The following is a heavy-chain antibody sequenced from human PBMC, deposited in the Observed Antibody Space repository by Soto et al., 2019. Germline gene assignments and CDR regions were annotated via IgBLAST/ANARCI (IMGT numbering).Heavy chain of an antibody. CDR1: GASIKSRNYF. V-gene: IGHV4-39*02. D-gene: IGHD2-15*01. CDR2: IHSSGGT. CDR3: GRLAEAATGHTDFDF. J-gene: IGHJ4*02. Sequence: QLQLQETGPGLVKPSETLSLTCTVSGASIKSRNYFWGWIRQPPGKGLGCVGSIHSSGGTYYNPSLKSRVTVSVDLSNSHFSLSLKSLTATDTAVYYCGRLAEAATGHTDFDFWGQGTLVTVSS.